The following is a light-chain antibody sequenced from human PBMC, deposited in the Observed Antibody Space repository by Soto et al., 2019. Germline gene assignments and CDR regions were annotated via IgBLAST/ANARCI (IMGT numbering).Light chain of an antibody. CDR1: SGHSSYA. Sequence: QPVLTQSPSASASLGASVKLTCTLSSGHSSYAIAWHQQQPEKGPRYLMKLNSDGSHNKGDGIPDRFSGSKSDNAASLTISGLQADDEADYYCCSYAGTYSWVFGGGTKVTVL. CDR2: LNSDGSH. CDR3: CSYAGTYSWV. J-gene: IGLJ3*02. V-gene: IGLV4-69*01.